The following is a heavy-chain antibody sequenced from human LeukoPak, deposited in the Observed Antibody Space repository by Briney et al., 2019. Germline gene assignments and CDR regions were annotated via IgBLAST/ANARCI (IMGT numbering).Heavy chain of an antibody. D-gene: IGHD3-22*01. Sequence: PGGSLRLSCAASGFTFNSYAMHWVRQAPGKGLEWVAAISYDGSNKKYADSVKGRFTISRDSSKNTLYLQMNSLRAEDTAVYYCAKEGGTMIVVEDYFDYWGQGTLVTVSS. CDR2: ISYDGSNK. CDR1: GFTFNSYA. J-gene: IGHJ4*02. V-gene: IGHV3-30*04. CDR3: AKEGGTMIVVEDYFDY.